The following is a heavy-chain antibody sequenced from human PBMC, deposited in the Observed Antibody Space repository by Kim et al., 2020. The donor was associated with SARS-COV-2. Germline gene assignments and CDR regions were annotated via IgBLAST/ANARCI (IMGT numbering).Heavy chain of an antibody. CDR3: ARFNDYGDYVDY. Sequence: YYNPSLKSRITISVYTSKNRFSLRLRSVTAADTAVYYCARFNDYGDYVDYWGQGTLVTVSS. J-gene: IGHJ4*02. V-gene: IGHV4-31*02. D-gene: IGHD4-17*01.